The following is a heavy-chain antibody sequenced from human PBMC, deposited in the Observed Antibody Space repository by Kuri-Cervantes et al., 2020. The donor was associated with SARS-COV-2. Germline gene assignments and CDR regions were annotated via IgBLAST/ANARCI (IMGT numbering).Heavy chain of an antibody. CDR1: GYTFTDYY. V-gene: IGHV1-2*02. Sequence: ASVKVSCKASGYTFTDYYLHWVRQAPGQGPEWMGWINPNSGVTSYAPKFQDRVTMTRDTAINTLYMYLSGLRSDDTAVYYCAREVRTVGYYYYMDVWGKGTTVTVSS. J-gene: IGHJ6*03. CDR2: INPNSGVT. D-gene: IGHD4-23*01. CDR3: AREVRTVGYYYYMDV.